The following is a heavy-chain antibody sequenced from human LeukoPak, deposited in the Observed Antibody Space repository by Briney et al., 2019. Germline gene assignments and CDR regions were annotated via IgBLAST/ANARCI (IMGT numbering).Heavy chain of an antibody. CDR3: ARHEFLEWLLYRLNWFDP. V-gene: IGHV4-39*01. J-gene: IGHJ5*02. CDR2: IYYSGST. D-gene: IGHD3-3*01. CDR1: GGSISSSSYY. Sequence: SETLYLTCTVSGGSISSSSYYRGWIRQPPGKGLEWIGSIYYSGSTYYNASLKSRVTISVDTSKNQFSLKLSSVTAADTAVYYCARHEFLEWLLYRLNWFDPWGQGTLVTVSS.